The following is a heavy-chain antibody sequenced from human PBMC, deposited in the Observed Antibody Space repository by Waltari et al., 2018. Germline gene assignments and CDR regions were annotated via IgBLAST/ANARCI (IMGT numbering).Heavy chain of an antibody. CDR2: FYSDGRT. V-gene: IGHV3-53*02. D-gene: IGHD4-4*01. CDR1: GFIVSANH. CDR3: ARDVGGDGYSLCDY. Sequence: EVQLVETGGGLLPPGGSLRLSCAASGFIVSANHMNWVRQAPGKGLEWVSVFYSDGRTFYADCVKGRFSMSRDNSKNTLYLQMSSLRAEDTAVYYCARDVGGDGYSLCDYWGQGTLVTVSS. J-gene: IGHJ4*02.